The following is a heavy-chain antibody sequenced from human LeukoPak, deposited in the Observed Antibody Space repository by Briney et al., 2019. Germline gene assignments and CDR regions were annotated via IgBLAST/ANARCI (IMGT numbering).Heavy chain of an antibody. V-gene: IGHV4-61*01. Sequence: PSETLSLTCTVSGYSISSGYYWGWIRQPPGKGLEWIGYIYYTGSTNYNPSLKSRVTISVDTSKNQFSLKLSSVTAADTAVYYCARDRGGGYDYWFDPWGQGTLVTVSS. CDR2: IYYTGST. D-gene: IGHD5-12*01. CDR1: GYSISSGYY. J-gene: IGHJ5*02. CDR3: ARDRGGGYDYWFDP.